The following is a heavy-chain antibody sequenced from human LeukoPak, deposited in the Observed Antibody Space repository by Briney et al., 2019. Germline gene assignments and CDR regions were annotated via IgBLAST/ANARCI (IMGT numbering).Heavy chain of an antibody. CDR3: ARRSAPNYNDY. D-gene: IGHD3-10*01. CDR1: GFTFTGYY. CDR2: INPNSGGT. J-gene: IGHJ4*02. Sequence: ASVKVSCKASGFTFTGYYMHWVRQAPGQGLEWMGWINPNSGGTNYAQKFQSRVTMTRDTSISTAYMELSRLRSDDTAVYYCARRSAPNYNDYWGQGTLVTVSS. V-gene: IGHV1-2*02.